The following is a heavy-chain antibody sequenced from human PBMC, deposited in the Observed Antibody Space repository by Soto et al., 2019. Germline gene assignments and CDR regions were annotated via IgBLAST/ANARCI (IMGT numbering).Heavy chain of an antibody. D-gene: IGHD2-8*01. CDR2: INPNSGGT. CDR1: GYTFTGCY. CDR3: ARDPGVYYFDY. V-gene: IGHV1-2*04. Sequence: ASVKVSCKASGYTFTGCYMHWVRQAPGQGLEWMGWINPNSGGTNYAQKFQGWVTMTRDTSISTAYMELSRLRSDDTAVYYCARDPGVYYFDYWGQGTLVTVSS. J-gene: IGHJ4*02.